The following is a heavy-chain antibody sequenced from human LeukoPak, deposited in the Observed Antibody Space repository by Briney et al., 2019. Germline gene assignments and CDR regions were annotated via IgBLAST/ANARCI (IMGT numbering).Heavy chain of an antibody. J-gene: IGHJ4*02. Sequence: ASVKVSCKASGYTFTSYDINWVRQAPGQGLEWMGWMNPNSGNTGYAQKFQGRVSMTTNTSISTAYMELSSLRSEDTAVYYCARGSPKSAVRGKIPDYWGQGSLVTVSS. V-gene: IGHV1-8*01. D-gene: IGHD4-17*01. CDR2: MNPNSGNT. CDR1: GYTFTSYD. CDR3: ARGSPKSAVRGKIPDY.